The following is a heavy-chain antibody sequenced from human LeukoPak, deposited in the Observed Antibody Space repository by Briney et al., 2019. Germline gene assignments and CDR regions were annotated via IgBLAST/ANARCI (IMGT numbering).Heavy chain of an antibody. J-gene: IGHJ4*02. CDR2: INPNSGRT. CDR3: ARPYCSTITCFYYFDY. CDR1: GYTFTGHY. D-gene: IGHD2-2*01. V-gene: IGHV1-2*02. Sequence: ASVKVSCKASGYTFTGHYIHWVRQAPGQGLEWMGWINPNSGRTDYAQNFQDRVTMTGDTSISTAYMELSRLRSDDTAVYYCARPYCSTITCFYYFDYWGQGTLVTVSA.